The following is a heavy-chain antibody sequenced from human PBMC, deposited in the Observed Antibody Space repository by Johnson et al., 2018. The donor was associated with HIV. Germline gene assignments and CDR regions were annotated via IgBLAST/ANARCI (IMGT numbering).Heavy chain of an antibody. CDR2: IGTAGDT. CDR3: ARDLSMIVVANAFDI. Sequence: VQLVESGGGLVQPGGSLRLSCAASGITFSSYDMHWVRQATGKGLEWVSAIGTAGDTYYPGSVKGRFTISRKNAKNLLYLQMKSLIAEETAVYYCARDLSMIVVANAFDIWGQGTMVTVSS. D-gene: IGHD3-22*01. J-gene: IGHJ3*02. CDR1: GITFSSYD. V-gene: IGHV3-13*01.